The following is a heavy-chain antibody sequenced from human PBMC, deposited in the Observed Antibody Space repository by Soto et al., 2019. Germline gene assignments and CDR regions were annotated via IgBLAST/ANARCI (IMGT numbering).Heavy chain of an antibody. V-gene: IGHV3-48*01. Sequence: GGSLRLSCAASGFTFSSYSMNWVRQVPGKGLEWVSYIGSSSSTIYYADSVKGRFTISRDNAKNSLYLQMNSLRAEDTAVYYCARPTGYCSSTSCQYYFDYWGLGTLVTVSS. CDR3: ARPTGYCSSTSCQYYFDY. D-gene: IGHD2-2*03. CDR2: IGSSSSTI. J-gene: IGHJ4*02. CDR1: GFTFSSYS.